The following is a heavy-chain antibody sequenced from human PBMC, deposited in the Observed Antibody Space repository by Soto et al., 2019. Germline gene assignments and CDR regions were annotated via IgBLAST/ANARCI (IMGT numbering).Heavy chain of an antibody. V-gene: IGHV3-15*07. CDR3: TTRGGGEITFGGVMLDY. CDR1: GFTFSNAW. D-gene: IGHD3-16*01. CDR2: IKSKTDGGTT. J-gene: IGHJ4*02. Sequence: EVQLVESGGGLVKPGGSLRLSCAASGFTFSNAWMNWVRQAPGKGLEWVGRIKSKTDGGTTDYAAPVKGRFTISRDDSKNTLTRQMNSLKTEDTAVYYCTTRGGGEITFGGVMLDYWGQGTLVTVSS.